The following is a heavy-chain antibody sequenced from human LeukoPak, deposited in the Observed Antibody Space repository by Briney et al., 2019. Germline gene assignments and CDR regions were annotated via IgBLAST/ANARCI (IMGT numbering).Heavy chain of an antibody. CDR3: AKDRRGGSYYAATFDI. Sequence: GGSLRLSCAASGFTFTSYAMSWVRQAPGKGLEWVSSVSDSGDITYYADSVKGRFTISRDNSKNTLYVQMNSLRVEDTAVYYCAKDRRGGSYYAATFDIWGQGTMVTVSS. CDR2: VSDSGDIT. V-gene: IGHV3-23*01. CDR1: GFTFTSYA. J-gene: IGHJ3*02. D-gene: IGHD1-26*01.